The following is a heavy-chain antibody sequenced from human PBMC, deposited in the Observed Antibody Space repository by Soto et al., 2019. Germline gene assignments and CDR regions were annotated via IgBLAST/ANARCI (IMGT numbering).Heavy chain of an antibody. V-gene: IGHV1-46*01. CDR2: INPSGGTT. CDR1: GNTFTSSY. D-gene: IGHD2-2*01. Sequence: QMKLVQSGAEVKKPGASVKVSCKASGNTFTSSYMHWVRQAPGQGLEWLGIINPSGGTTRYAQKFQGRVTMTRDTARITGYVELSRLKSEDTAVDYCARDPGLTAAFNWLDPWGQGTLVTVSS. J-gene: IGHJ5*02. CDR3: ARDPGLTAAFNWLDP.